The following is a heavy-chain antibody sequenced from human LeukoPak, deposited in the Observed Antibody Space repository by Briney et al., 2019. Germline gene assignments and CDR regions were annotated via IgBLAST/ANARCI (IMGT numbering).Heavy chain of an antibody. CDR3: ARDPLRRGTSYLDN. CDR1: GFNFRSFG. CDR2: VSFERNDK. Sequence: GGSLRLSCAASGFNFRSFGFHWVRQAPGKGLEWLAIVSFERNDKYYADSVKGRFTISGDKSKNTLYLQMNSLRSEDTAVYYCARDPLRRGTSYLDNWGQGTLVTVAS. V-gene: IGHV3-30*03. J-gene: IGHJ4*02. D-gene: IGHD1-26*01.